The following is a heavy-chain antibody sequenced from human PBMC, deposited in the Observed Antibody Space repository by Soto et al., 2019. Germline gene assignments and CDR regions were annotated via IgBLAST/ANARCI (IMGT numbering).Heavy chain of an antibody. CDR1: GGTFSNYA. CDR3: ASGPDNEGYFDY. V-gene: IGHV1-69*12. Sequence: QVRLVQSEAEVKKPGSSVKVSCKASGGTFSNYAITWVRQAPGQGLEWMGVIILPFGTPNYAQTFQGRATITADESMSTADMELSGLRSEDTAVYYCASGPDNEGYFDYWGRGTLVTVSS. D-gene: IGHD1-1*01. J-gene: IGHJ4*02. CDR2: IILPFGTP.